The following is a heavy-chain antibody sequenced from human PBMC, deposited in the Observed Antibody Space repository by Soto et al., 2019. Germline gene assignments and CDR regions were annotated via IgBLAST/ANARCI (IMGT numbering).Heavy chain of an antibody. CDR3: ARVVSDYGPNWFDP. J-gene: IGHJ5*02. CDR2: INHSGST. D-gene: IGHD4-17*01. V-gene: IGHV4-34*01. Sequence: PSETLSLTCAVYGGSFSGYYWSWIRQPPGKGLEWIGEINHSGSTNYNPSLKSRVTISVDTSKNQFSLKLSSVTAADTAVYYCARVVSDYGPNWFDPWGQGTLVTVSS. CDR1: GGSFSGYY.